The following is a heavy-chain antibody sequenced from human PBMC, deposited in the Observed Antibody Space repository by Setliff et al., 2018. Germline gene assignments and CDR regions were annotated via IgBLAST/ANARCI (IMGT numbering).Heavy chain of an antibody. J-gene: IGHJ4*01. V-gene: IGHV4-39*01. CDR1: GGSVSNGDYY. CDR3: ARQTTMVTVYRWTGYLDY. D-gene: IGHD3-16*02. Sequence: SETLSLTCTVSGGSVSNGDYYWGWIRQSPGKGLEWIGSVYYSGSTYDNPSLKSRVSISVDTSKNQFSLTLGSVTAADTGIYYCARQTTMVTVYRWTGYLDYWGHGSLVTVS. CDR2: VYYSGST.